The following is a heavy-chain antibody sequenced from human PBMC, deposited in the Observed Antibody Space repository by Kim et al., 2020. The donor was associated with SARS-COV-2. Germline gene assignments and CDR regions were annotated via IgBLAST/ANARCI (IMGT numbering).Heavy chain of an antibody. CDR2: IYYSGST. CDR1: GGSISSSSYY. D-gene: IGHD5-12*01. J-gene: IGHJ6*02. CDR3: ARGGYDTYYYYYYGMDV. V-gene: IGHV4-39*01. Sequence: SETLSLTCTVSGGSISSSSYYWGWIRQPPGKGLEWIGSIYYSGSTYYNPSLKSRVTISVDTSKNQFSLKLSSVTAADTAVYYCARGGYDTYYYYYYGMDVWGQGTTVTVSS.